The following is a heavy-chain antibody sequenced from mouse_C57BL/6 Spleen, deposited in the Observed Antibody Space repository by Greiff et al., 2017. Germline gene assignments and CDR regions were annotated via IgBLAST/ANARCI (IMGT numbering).Heavy chain of an antibody. J-gene: IGHJ4*01. CDR3: GRHGSSFYAMDY. D-gene: IGHD1-1*01. CDR1: GFTFSDYG. CDR2: ISSGSSTI. Sequence: EVQGVESGGGLVKPGGSLKLSCAASGFTFSDYGMHWVRQAPEKGLEWVAYISSGSSTIYYADTVKGRFTISRDNAKNTLFLQMTSLRSEDTAMYYCGRHGSSFYAMDYWGQGTSVTVSS. V-gene: IGHV5-17*01.